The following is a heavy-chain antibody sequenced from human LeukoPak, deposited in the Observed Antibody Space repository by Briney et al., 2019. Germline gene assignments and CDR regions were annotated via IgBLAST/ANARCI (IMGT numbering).Heavy chain of an antibody. CDR2: INHSGST. D-gene: IGHD6-13*01. Sequence: SETLSLTCTVSGGPIRDFYWSWIRQPPGKGLEWIGEINHSGSTNYNPSLKSRVTISVDTSKNQFSLKLSSVTAADTAVYYCARQISSSWYGYYYYMDVWGKGTTVTVSS. CDR3: ARQISSSWYGYYYYMDV. CDR1: GGPIRDFY. J-gene: IGHJ6*03. V-gene: IGHV4-34*01.